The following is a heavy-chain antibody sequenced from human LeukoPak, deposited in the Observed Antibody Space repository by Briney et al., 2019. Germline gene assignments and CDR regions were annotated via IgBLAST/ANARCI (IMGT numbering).Heavy chain of an antibody. Sequence: ASVKVSCKASGYTFTGYYMHWVRQAPGQGLEWMGWINPNSGGTNYAQKFQGRVTMTRDTSISTAYMELSRLRSDDTAVYYCARGILRFLEWLPDVNFDYWDQGTLVTVSS. CDR3: ARGILRFLEWLPDVNFDY. CDR1: GYTFTGYY. V-gene: IGHV1-2*02. CDR2: INPNSGGT. J-gene: IGHJ4*02. D-gene: IGHD3-3*01.